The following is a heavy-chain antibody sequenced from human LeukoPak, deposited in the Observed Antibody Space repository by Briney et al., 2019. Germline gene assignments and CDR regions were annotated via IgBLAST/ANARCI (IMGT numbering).Heavy chain of an antibody. CDR2: IIPIFGTA. J-gene: IGHJ4*02. CDR1: GYTLTELS. V-gene: IGHV1-69*13. Sequence: PMASVKVSCKVSGYTLTELSMHWVRQAPGKGLEWMGGIIPIFGTANYAQKFQGRVTITADESTSTAYMELSSLRSEDTAVYYCATTTEPEVDYWGQGTLVTVSS. CDR3: ATTTEPEVDY. D-gene: IGHD1-26*01.